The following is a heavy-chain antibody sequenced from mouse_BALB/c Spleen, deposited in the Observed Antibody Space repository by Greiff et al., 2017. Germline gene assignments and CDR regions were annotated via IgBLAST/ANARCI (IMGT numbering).Heavy chain of an antibody. Sequence: EVQLVESGGGLVQPGGSRKLSCAASGFTFRSFGMHWVRQAPEKGLEWVAYISSGSSTIYYADTVKGRFTISRDNPKNTLFLHMTSLRSEDTAMYYCARNSYFDYWGQGTTLTVS. V-gene: IGHV5-17*02. CDR1: GFTFRSFG. CDR2: ISSGSSTI. CDR3: ARNSYFDY. J-gene: IGHJ2*01.